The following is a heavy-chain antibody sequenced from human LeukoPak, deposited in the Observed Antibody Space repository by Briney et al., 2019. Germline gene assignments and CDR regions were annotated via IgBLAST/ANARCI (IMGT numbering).Heavy chain of an antibody. Sequence: GGSLRLSCAASGFTFSSYSMNWVRQAPGKGLEWVSSISSSSGYIYYADSVKGRFTISRDNAKNSLYLQMNSLRTEDTAVYYCARDHNSSGWLYYFDYWGQGTLVTVSS. J-gene: IGHJ4*02. CDR2: ISSSSGYI. V-gene: IGHV3-21*01. CDR1: GFTFSSYS. CDR3: ARDHNSSGWLYYFDY. D-gene: IGHD6-19*01.